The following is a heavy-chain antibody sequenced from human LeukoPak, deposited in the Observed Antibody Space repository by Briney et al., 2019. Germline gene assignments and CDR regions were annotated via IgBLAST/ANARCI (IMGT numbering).Heavy chain of an antibody. Sequence: PSETLSLTCTVSGGSISSSDYYWSWIRQSAGKGLEWIGRIYTSGSTNYNPSLKSRVSMSVDTSKNQFSLRLRSVTAADAAVYYCARESGYYYDTSGYTFDYWGQGILVTVSS. V-gene: IGHV4-61*02. D-gene: IGHD3-22*01. CDR1: GGSISSSDYY. J-gene: IGHJ4*02. CDR3: ARESGYYYDTSGYTFDY. CDR2: IYTSGST.